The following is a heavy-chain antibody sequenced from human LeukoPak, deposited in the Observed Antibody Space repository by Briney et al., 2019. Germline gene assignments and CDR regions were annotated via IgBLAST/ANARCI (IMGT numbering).Heavy chain of an antibody. V-gene: IGHV3-48*03. CDR1: GFTFSSYE. CDR2: ISSSGSTI. Sequence: GGSLRLSCAASGFTFSSYEMNWVRQAPGKGLEWVSYISSSGSTIYYADSVKGRFTISRDNAKNSLYLQMNSLRAEDTALYYCARADRGLRGVMNYWGQGTLVTVSS. D-gene: IGHD3-10*01. CDR3: ARADRGLRGVMNY. J-gene: IGHJ4*02.